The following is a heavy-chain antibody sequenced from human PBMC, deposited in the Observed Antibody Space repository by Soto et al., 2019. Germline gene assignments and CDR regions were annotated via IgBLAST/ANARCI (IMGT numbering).Heavy chain of an antibody. V-gene: IGHV1-69*01. CDR2: IIPIFGTA. D-gene: IGHD6-19*01. CDR1: GGTFSSYA. Sequence: QVQLVQSGAEVKKPGSSVKVSCKASGGTFSSYAISWVRQAPGQGLEWMGGIIPIFGTANYAQKFQGRVTITADESTSTAYMELSSLRSGDTAVYYCARGTAVAGNYYYYYGMDVWGQGTTVTVSS. J-gene: IGHJ6*02. CDR3: ARGTAVAGNYYYYYGMDV.